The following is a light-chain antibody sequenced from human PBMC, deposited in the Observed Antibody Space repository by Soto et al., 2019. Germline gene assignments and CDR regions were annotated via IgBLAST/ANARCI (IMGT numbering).Light chain of an antibody. J-gene: IGKJ2*01. CDR1: QNVGTY. CDR3: QQCSKWPMYT. V-gene: IGKV3-11*01. CDR2: DAS. Sequence: EIVLTPSPDTLSLSPGERATLSCRASQNVGTYLTWFQQKPGQAPRRLIYDASTRVSGVPARFSGSGSGTDFTLTISSLEPEDFAVYYCQQCSKWPMYTFGQGTKLEIK.